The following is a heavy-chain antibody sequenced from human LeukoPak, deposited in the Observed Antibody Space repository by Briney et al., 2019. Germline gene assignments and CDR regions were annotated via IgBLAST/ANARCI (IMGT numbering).Heavy chain of an antibody. CDR1: GGSISRYY. Sequence: SETLSLTCTVSGGSISRYYWSWIRQPPGKGLEWIGYIYYSGSTNYNPSLKSRVSISVDTSKNQFSLKLSSVTAADTAVYYCARVGGSWYGFDPWGQGTLVTVSS. V-gene: IGHV4-59*01. CDR3: ARVGGSWYGFDP. J-gene: IGHJ5*02. CDR2: IYYSGST. D-gene: IGHD6-13*01.